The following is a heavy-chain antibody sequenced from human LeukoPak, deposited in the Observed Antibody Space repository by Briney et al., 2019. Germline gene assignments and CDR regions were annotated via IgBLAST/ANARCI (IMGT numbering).Heavy chain of an antibody. V-gene: IGHV4-39*07. J-gene: IGHJ6*03. CDR2: IYYSGST. Sequence: SETLSLTCTVSGGCISSSSYYWGWIRQPPGKGLEWIGSIYYSGSTNYNPSLKSRVTISVDTSKNQFSLKLSSVTAADTAVYYCARGLRNDFWSGYYFPHYYMDVWGKGTTVTVSS. D-gene: IGHD3-3*01. CDR3: ARGLRNDFWSGYYFPHYYMDV. CDR1: GGCISSSSYY.